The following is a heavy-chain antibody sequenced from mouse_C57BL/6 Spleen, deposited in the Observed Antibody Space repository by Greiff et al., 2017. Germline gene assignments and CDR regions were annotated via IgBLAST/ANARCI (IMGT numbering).Heavy chain of an antibody. CDR2: IRNKANGYTT. Sequence: EVMLVESGGGLVQPGGSLSLSCAASGFTFTDYYMSWVRQPPGKALEWLGFIRNKANGYTTKYSASVKGRFTISRDNSQSILYLQMDALRAEDSATYYCAIYMDYWGQGTSVTVSS. V-gene: IGHV7-3*01. CDR3: AIYMDY. CDR1: GFTFTDYY. J-gene: IGHJ4*01.